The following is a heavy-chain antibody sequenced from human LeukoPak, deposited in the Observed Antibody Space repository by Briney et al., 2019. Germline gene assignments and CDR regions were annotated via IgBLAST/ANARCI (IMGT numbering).Heavy chain of an antibody. V-gene: IGHV4-34*01. CDR2: VNHSGST. CDR3: ARNHGGWFDP. J-gene: IGHJ5*02. D-gene: IGHD4-23*01. CDR1: GGSFSDYY. Sequence: SETLSLTCAVYGGSFSDYYWSWIRQSPGKGLEWIGEVNHSGSTNYNPSLKSRVTISVDTSKNQFSLKLNSVTAADTAAYYCARNHGGWFDPGAREPWSPSPQ.